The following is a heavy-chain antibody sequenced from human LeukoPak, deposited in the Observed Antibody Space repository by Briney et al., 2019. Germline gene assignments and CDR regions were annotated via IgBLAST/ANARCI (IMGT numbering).Heavy chain of an antibody. V-gene: IGHV4-59*01. D-gene: IGHD6-19*01. CDR2: TYYSGST. Sequence: SETLSLTCTVSGGSISGYYWSWIRQPPGKGLEWIGYTYYSGSTNYSPSLKSRVTISVDTSKNQFSLKLSSVTAADTAVYYCARERVAVAGRTIDYWGQGTLVTVSS. J-gene: IGHJ4*02. CDR1: GGSISGYY. CDR3: ARERVAVAGRTIDY.